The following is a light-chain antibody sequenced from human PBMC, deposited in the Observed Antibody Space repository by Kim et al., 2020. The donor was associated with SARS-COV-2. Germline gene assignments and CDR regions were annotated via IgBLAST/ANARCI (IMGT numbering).Light chain of an antibody. CDR2: ATS. J-gene: IGKJ4*01. CDR1: RTINTN. CDR3: QQSHMAPLT. V-gene: IGKV1-39*01. Sequence: GDIVTLTCRASRTINTNLNWYQQKPGRAPSLLIYATSNMQSGVPSRFSGSGSGTEFTLTISGLQPEDVATYYCQQSHMAPLTFGGGTKVDIK.